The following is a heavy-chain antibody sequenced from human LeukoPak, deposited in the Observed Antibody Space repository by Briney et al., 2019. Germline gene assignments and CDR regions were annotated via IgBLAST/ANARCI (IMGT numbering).Heavy chain of an antibody. J-gene: IGHJ4*02. CDR3: ARSPRYSRLNRG. Sequence: PGGSLRLSCATSGFTFSTYSMNWVRQAPGKGLEWVSSISSSSSYIYYADSVKGRFTISRDNAKNSLYPQMNSLRAEDTALYYCARSPRYSRLNRGWGQGTPVTVSS. CDR2: ISSSSSYI. CDR1: GFTFSTYS. D-gene: IGHD6-13*01. V-gene: IGHV3-21*01.